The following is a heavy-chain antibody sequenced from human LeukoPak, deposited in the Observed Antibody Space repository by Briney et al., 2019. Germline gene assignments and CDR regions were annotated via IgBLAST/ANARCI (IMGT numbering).Heavy chain of an antibody. Sequence: SETLSLTCAVSGGSISSGGYSWSWIRQPPGKGLEWIGSIYYSGSTYYNPSLKSRVTISVDTSKNQFSLKLSSVTAADTAVYYCALNAPYYYDSSGYPRYDYWGQGTLVTVSS. V-gene: IGHV4-30-2*03. D-gene: IGHD3-22*01. CDR2: IYYSGST. CDR1: GGSISSGGYS. CDR3: ALNAPYYYDSSGYPRYDY. J-gene: IGHJ4*02.